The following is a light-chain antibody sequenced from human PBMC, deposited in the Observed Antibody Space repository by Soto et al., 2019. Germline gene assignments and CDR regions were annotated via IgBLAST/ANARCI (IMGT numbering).Light chain of an antibody. CDR3: QESFSTLYT. J-gene: IGKJ2*01. Sequence: DIQMTQSPTSLSASVGDGVTITCRASQTVSTYLNWYQQKPGKAPKLLINAALTLQPGVPPRFSASGSGTDFTLTITGLQPEAFATYYRQESFSTLYTFGQGNRVEI. V-gene: IGKV1-39*01. CDR1: QTVSTY. CDR2: AAL.